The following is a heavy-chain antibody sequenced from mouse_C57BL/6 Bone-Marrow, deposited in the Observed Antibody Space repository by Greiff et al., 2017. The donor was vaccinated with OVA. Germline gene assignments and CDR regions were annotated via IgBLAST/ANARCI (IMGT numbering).Heavy chain of an antibody. V-gene: IGHV14-4*01. CDR1: GFNIKDDY. CDR2: IDPENGDT. D-gene: IGHD3-1*01. CDR3: TGGLLQAWFAY. Sequence: VQLQQSGAELVRPGASVKLSCTASGFNIKDDYMHWVKQRPEQGLEWIGWIDPENGDTEYASKFQGKATITADTSSNTAYLQLSSLTSEDTAVXYCTGGLLQAWFAYWGQGTLVTVSA. J-gene: IGHJ3*01.